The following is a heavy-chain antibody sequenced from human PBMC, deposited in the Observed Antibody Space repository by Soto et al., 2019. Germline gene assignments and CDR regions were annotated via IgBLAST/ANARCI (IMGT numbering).Heavy chain of an antibody. CDR1: GGSISSYY. CDR2: IYYSGST. D-gene: IGHD3-10*01. Sequence: QVQLQESGPGQVKPSETLSLTCTVSGGSISSYYWSWIRQPPGKGLEWIGYIYYSGSTNYNPSLKSRVTISVDTSKNQFSLKLSSVTAADTAVYYCAREGGSGSYYKGYWFDPWGQGTLVTVSS. J-gene: IGHJ5*02. CDR3: AREGGSGSYYKGYWFDP. V-gene: IGHV4-59*01.